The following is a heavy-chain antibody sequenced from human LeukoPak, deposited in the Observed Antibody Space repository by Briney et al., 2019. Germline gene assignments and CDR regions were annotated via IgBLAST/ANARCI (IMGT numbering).Heavy chain of an antibody. Sequence: PGGSLGLSCAASGFTFGDHIMNWVRQLPGKRLEWVAYVSGSGSTVYYADSVKGRFTVSRDNGKSSLYLQMNSLRVEDTALYYCVRTLTKDYYDDSGYYGAFDIWGQGTMVTVS. CDR1: GFTFGDHI. CDR2: VSGSGSTV. D-gene: IGHD3-22*01. J-gene: IGHJ3*02. CDR3: VRTLTKDYYDDSGYYGAFDI. V-gene: IGHV3-48*01.